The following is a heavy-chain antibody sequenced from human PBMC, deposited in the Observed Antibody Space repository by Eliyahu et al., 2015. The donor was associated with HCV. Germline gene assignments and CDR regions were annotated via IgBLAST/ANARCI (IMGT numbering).Heavy chain of an antibody. Sequence: QLQLQESGPGLVKTSETLSLTCTVSGGSISSSTYYWGWIRQPPGKGLEWIGRIHFSWGTHYTPSLKSRVTISIDTSKNQFSLRLTSVTAADTAVYYCARHASLSGFYYFGHWGQGSLVTVSS. CDR1: GGSISSSTYY. D-gene: IGHD3-22*01. V-gene: IGHV4-39*01. J-gene: IGHJ4*02. CDR3: ARHASLSGFYYFGH. CDR2: IHFSWGT.